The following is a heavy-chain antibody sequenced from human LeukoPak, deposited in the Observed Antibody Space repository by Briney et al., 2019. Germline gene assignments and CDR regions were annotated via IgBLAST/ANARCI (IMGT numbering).Heavy chain of an antibody. V-gene: IGHV3-33*01. CDR1: GFTFGGYG. CDR2: IAYDGSRA. Sequence: GGSLRLSCAGSGFTFGGYGMHWFRQTPGKGLEWVAVIAYDGSRAFYADSVKGRFTISRDNSKNTMPVQMDDLRAEDTAVYYCTRYNNDHFDYWGQGTLVTVSS. J-gene: IGHJ4*02. CDR3: TRYNNDHFDY. D-gene: IGHD1-14*01.